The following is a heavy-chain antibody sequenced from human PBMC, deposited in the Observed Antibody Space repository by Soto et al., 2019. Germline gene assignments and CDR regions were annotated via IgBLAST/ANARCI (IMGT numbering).Heavy chain of an antibody. D-gene: IGHD5-18*01. J-gene: IGHJ6*02. CDR3: AREGGYSYGYYYYGMDV. Sequence: GASVKVSCKASGGTFSSYAISWVRQAPGQGLEWMGGIIPIFGTANYAQKLQGRVTITADESTSTAYMELSSLRSEDTAVYYCAREGGYSYGYYYYGMDVWGQGTTVTVSS. CDR1: GGTFSSYA. CDR2: IIPIFGTA. V-gene: IGHV1-69*13.